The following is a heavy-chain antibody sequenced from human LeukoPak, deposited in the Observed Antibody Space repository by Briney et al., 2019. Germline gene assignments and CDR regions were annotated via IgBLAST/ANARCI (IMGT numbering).Heavy chain of an antibody. Sequence: SVKVSCKASGGTFSSYAISWVRQAPGQGLEWMGGIIPIFGTANYAQKFQGRVTITADESTSTAYMELSSLRSEDTAVYYCASGHIVVVTDYYYYYGMDVWGQGTTVIVSS. V-gene: IGHV1-69*13. J-gene: IGHJ6*02. CDR2: IIPIFGTA. CDR1: GGTFSSYA. D-gene: IGHD2-21*02. CDR3: ASGHIVVVTDYYYYYGMDV.